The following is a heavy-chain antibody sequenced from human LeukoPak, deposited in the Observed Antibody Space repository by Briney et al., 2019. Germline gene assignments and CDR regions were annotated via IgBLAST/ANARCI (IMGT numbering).Heavy chain of an antibody. Sequence: GGSLRLSCAAAGVSISGYWMTWVRQAPGKGLEWVANIKEDGSEKYYADFVKGGFTISRDNAKNSLDLQMNSLRAEDTAVYYCARRGSTDYWGQGTLVTVSS. J-gene: IGHJ4*02. V-gene: IGHV3-7*03. D-gene: IGHD2/OR15-2a*01. CDR1: GVSISGYW. CDR3: ARRGSTDY. CDR2: IKEDGSEK.